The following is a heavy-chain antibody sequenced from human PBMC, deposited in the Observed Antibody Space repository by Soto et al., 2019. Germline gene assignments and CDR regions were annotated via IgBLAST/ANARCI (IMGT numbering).Heavy chain of an antibody. CDR1: GYTFTSYY. CDR3: ARQLAYCGGDCFTEPVDY. J-gene: IGHJ4*02. CDR2: INPNSGDT. D-gene: IGHD2-21*02. V-gene: IGHV1-2*07. Sequence: QAQLVQSGAEVKKPGASVKVSCEASGYTFTSYYMHWVRQAPGQGLEWMGWINPNSGDTKYAHKFRGRVTMNRDQSITTAYMEVKMLKSDDTAVYYCARQLAYCGGDCFTEPVDYWGQGTLVTVSS.